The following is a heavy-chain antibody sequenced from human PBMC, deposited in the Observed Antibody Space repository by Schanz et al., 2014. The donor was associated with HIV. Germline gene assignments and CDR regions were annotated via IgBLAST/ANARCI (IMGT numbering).Heavy chain of an antibody. J-gene: IGHJ6*02. Sequence: EVQLVESGGVVVQPGGSLRLSCAGSGFNFSDYSMTWVRQAPGKGLEWVAFISATGAYIYYADSVKGRFTISRDNAQKSLFLQMNSLRDEDTAIYFCARDSVDAVVTSTDYYNGIDVWGQGTTVTVSS. CDR1: GFNFSDYS. V-gene: IGHV3-21*04. D-gene: IGHD2-21*02. CDR3: ARDSVDAVVTSTDYYNGIDV. CDR2: ISATGAYI.